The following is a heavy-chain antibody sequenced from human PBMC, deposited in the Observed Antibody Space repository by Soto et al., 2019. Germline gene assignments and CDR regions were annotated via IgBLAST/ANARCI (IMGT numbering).Heavy chain of an antibody. CDR1: GFTFSSYA. D-gene: IGHD3-22*01. V-gene: IGHV3-23*01. CDR2: ISGSGGST. CDR3: AKDLGWNYYDSSGFDAFDI. Sequence: EVQLLESGGGLVQPGGSLRLSCAASGFTFSSYAMSWVRQAPGKGLEWVSAISGSGGSTYYADSGKGRFTISRDNSKNTLYLQMNSLRAEDTAVYYCAKDLGWNYYDSSGFDAFDIWGQGTMVTVSS. J-gene: IGHJ3*02.